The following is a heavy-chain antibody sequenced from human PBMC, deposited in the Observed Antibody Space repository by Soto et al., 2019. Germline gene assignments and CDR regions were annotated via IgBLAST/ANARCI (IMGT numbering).Heavy chain of an antibody. D-gene: IGHD3-10*01. J-gene: IGHJ4*02. CDR1: GFTFDDYG. V-gene: IGHV3-33*08. CDR3: ARGRITLDY. CDR2: IWYDGSNK. Sequence: GGSLSLSCAASGFTFDDYGMSWVRQAPGKGLEWVAVIWYDGSNKYYADSVKGRFTISRDNSKNTLYLQMNSLRAEDTAVYYCARGRITLDYWGQGTLVTVSS.